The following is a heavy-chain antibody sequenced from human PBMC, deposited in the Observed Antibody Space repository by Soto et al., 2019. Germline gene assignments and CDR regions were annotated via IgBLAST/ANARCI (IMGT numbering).Heavy chain of an antibody. V-gene: IGHV5-10-1*01. CDR3: ARHSYYDILTGYYEGAFDI. J-gene: IGHJ3*02. Sequence: PGESLKISCKGSGYSFTSYWISWVRQMPGKGLEWMGRIDPSDSYTNYSPSFQGHVTISADKSISTAYLQWSSLKASDTAMYYCARHSYYDILTGYYEGAFDIWGQGTMVTVSS. D-gene: IGHD3-9*01. CDR2: IDPSDSYT. CDR1: GYSFTSYW.